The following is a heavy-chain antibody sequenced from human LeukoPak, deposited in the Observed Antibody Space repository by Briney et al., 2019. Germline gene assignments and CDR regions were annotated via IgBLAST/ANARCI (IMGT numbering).Heavy chain of an antibody. CDR3: ATHKIDSSGETAFDI. J-gene: IGHJ3*02. V-gene: IGHV1-24*01. D-gene: IGHD2-15*01. Sequence: GSSVKVSCKASGGTFNSYGISWVRQAPGKGLEWMGGFDPEDGETIYAQKFQGRVTMTEDTSTDTAYMELSSLRSEDTAVYYCATHKIDSSGETAFDIWGQGTMVTVSS. CDR1: GGTFNSYG. CDR2: FDPEDGET.